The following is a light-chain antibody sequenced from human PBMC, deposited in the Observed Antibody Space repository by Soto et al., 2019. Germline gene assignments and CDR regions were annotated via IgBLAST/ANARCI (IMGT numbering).Light chain of an antibody. V-gene: IGKV3-15*01. J-gene: IGKJ5*01. Sequence: EMVMTQSPAILSVSPGESATLSCRASQSVNSNYLAWYQQLLGQPPRLLIYGISTRATGIPARFSGSGSGTEFSLTISSLQSEDFAVYYCQQYSKWPITFGQGTRLEI. CDR2: GIS. CDR1: QSVNSN. CDR3: QQYSKWPIT.